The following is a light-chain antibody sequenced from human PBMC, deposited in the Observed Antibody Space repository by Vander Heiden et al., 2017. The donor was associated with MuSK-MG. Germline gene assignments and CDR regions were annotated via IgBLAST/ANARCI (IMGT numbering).Light chain of an antibody. CDR3: QQRRNWPRLT. CDR1: QSVSSY. J-gene: IGKJ3*01. CDR2: DVS. Sequence: EIVLTQSPATLSLSPGERATLSCRASQSVSSYLAWYQQKPGQAPRLLIYDVSNRATGIPARFSGSGSGTDFTLTISSLEPEDFAIYYCQQRRNWPRLTFGHGTKVDIK. V-gene: IGKV3-11*01.